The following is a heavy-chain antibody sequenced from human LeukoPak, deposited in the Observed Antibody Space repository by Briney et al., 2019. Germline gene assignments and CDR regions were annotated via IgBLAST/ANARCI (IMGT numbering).Heavy chain of an antibody. CDR3: ARGRVVVAAYNWFDP. Sequence: PSETLSLTCSVSGGSISGGNYYWSWIRQHPGKGLEWIGHIHYSGTTYYSPSLQSRVTISPDTSKNQFSLKLSSVTAADTAVYYCARGRVVVAAYNWFDPWGQGTLVTVSS. V-gene: IGHV4-31*03. D-gene: IGHD2-15*01. CDR2: IHYSGTT. J-gene: IGHJ5*02. CDR1: GGSISGGNYY.